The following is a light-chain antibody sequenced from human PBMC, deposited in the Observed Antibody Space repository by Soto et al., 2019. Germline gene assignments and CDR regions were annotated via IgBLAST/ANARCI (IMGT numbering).Light chain of an antibody. CDR3: CSYAGSSTGYV. Sequence: QSVLTQPASVSGSPGQSITISCTGTSSDVGSYNLVSWYQQHPGKAPKLMIYEVSKRPSGVSNRFSGSKSGNTASLTISGLQAEDEADYCCSYAGSSTGYVFGPGTKVTVL. J-gene: IGLJ1*01. CDR2: EVS. CDR1: SSDVGSYNL. V-gene: IGLV2-23*02.